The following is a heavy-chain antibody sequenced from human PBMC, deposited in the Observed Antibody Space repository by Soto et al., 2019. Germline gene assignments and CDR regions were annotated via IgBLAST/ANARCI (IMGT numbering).Heavy chain of an antibody. CDR3: ARAQYYDYVWGSYRIFDI. CDR2: INSDGSST. Sequence: PGGSLRLSCAASGFTFSSYWMHWVRQAPGKGLVWVSRINSDGSSTSYADSVKGRFTISRDNAKNTLYLQMNSLRAEDTAVYYCARAQYYDYVWGSYRIFDIWGQGTMVTVSS. CDR1: GFTFSSYW. J-gene: IGHJ3*02. D-gene: IGHD3-16*02. V-gene: IGHV3-74*01.